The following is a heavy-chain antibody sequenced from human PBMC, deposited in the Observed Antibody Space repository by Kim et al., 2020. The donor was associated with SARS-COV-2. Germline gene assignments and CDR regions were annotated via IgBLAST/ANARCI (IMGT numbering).Heavy chain of an antibody. CDR1: GGSISSSSYY. J-gene: IGHJ5*02. CDR2: IYYSGST. Sequence: SETLSLTCTVSGGSISSSSYYWGWIRQPPGKGLEWIGSIYYSGSTYYNPSLKSRVTISVDTSKNQFSLKLSSVTAADTAVYYCARHKGIRHMIVVVEGWFDPWGQGTLGTVSS. CDR3: ARHKGIRHMIVVVEGWFDP. V-gene: IGHV4-39*01. D-gene: IGHD3-22*01.